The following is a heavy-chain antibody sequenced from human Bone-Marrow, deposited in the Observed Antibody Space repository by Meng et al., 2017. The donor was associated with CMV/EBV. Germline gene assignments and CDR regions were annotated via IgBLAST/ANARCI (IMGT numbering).Heavy chain of an antibody. V-gene: IGHV1-69*04. D-gene: IGHD2-21*01. CDR2: IIPILGIA. CDR3: ARDRIHDAFDI. CDR1: GYTFTSYY. Sequence: SVKVSCKASGYTFTSYYMHWVRQAPGQGLEWMGRIIPILGIANYAQKFQGRVTITADKSTSTAYMELSSLRSEDTAVYYCARDRIHDAFDIWGQGTMVTVSS. J-gene: IGHJ3*02.